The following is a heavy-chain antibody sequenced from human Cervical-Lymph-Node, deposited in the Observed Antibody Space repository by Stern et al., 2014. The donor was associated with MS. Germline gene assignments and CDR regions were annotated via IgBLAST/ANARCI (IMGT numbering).Heavy chain of an antibody. CDR3: AALVRGSYFY. Sequence: EVQLGESGAEMKKPGESLKISCKGSGYSFTLYWIGWVRQMPGKGLEWMGIVYPSDSDTRYIPSFQGQVTISADKSISTAYLQWSSLKASDTAMYYCAALVRGSYFYWGQGTLVTVSS. J-gene: IGHJ4*02. V-gene: IGHV5-51*01. CDR2: VYPSDSDT. CDR1: GYSFTLYW. D-gene: IGHD1-26*01.